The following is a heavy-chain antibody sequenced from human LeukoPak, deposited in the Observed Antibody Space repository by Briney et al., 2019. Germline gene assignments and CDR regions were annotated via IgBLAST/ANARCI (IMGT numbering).Heavy chain of an antibody. CDR3: AKVGVSSGSYSSSSYYYYYYGMDV. CDR1: GFTFSSYS. V-gene: IGHV3-23*01. CDR2: ISCSGGST. J-gene: IGHJ6*02. D-gene: IGHD1-26*01. Sequence: GGSLRLSCAASGFTFSSYSMNWVRQAPGKGLEWVSAISCSGGSTYYADSVKGRFTISRDNSKNTLYLQMNSLRAEDTAVYYCAKVGVSSGSYSSSSYYYYYYGMDVWGQGTTVTVSS.